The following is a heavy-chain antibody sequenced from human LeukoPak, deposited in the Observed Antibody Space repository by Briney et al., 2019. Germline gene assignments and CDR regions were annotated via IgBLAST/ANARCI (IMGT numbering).Heavy chain of an antibody. Sequence: SGTLSLTCAVSGGSISSSNWWSWVRQPPGKGLEWIGEIYHSGSTNYNPSLKSRVTISVDKSKNQFSLKLSSVTAADTAVYYCARVNSMSAPFYDFSSGYGSKTGWFDPWGQGTLVTVSS. CDR1: GGSISSSNW. V-gene: IGHV4-4*02. CDR2: IYHSGST. J-gene: IGHJ5*02. D-gene: IGHD3-3*01. CDR3: ARVNSMSAPFYDFSSGYGSKTGWFDP.